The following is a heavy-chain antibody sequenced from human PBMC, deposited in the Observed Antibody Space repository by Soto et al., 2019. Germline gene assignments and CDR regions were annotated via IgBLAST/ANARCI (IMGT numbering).Heavy chain of an antibody. CDR3: ARELYEGRIDY. V-gene: IGHV3-21*04. D-gene: IGHD3-22*01. Sequence: GGSLRLSCAASGFTFSSYSVNWDRQAPGKGLEWVSSISSSSSYIYYADSVKGRFTISRDNAKNSLNLRSVTAADTAVYYCARELYEGRIDYWGQGTLVTVSS. CDR2: ISSSSSYI. J-gene: IGHJ4*02. CDR1: GFTFSSYS.